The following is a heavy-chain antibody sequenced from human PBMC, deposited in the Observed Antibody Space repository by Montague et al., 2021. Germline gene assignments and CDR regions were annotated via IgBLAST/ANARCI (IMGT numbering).Heavy chain of an antibody. CDR2: IIPIFGIA. D-gene: IGHD6-13*01. CDR3: ARSGIAVARQMYYYYMDV. J-gene: IGHJ6*03. Sequence: SVKVSCKASGGTFSSYAISWVRQAPGQGLEWMGGIIPIFGIANYAQKFQGRVTITADESTSTAYMELSSLRSEDTAVYYCARSGIAVARQMYYYYMDVWGKGTTVTVSS. V-gene: IGHV1-69*13. CDR1: GGTFSSYA.